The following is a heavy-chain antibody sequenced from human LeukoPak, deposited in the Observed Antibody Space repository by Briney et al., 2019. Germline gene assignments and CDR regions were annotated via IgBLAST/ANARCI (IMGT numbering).Heavy chain of an antibody. CDR1: GFTFSSYE. D-gene: IGHD2-15*01. Sequence: GGSLRLSCAASGFTFSSYEMNWVRQAPGKGLEWVSYISSSGSTTYYADSVKGRFTISRDNAKNSLYLQMNSLRAEDTAVYYCAAHYCSGGSCYLNWGQGTLVTVSS. J-gene: IGHJ4*02. V-gene: IGHV3-48*03. CDR2: ISSSGSTT. CDR3: AAHYCSGGSCYLN.